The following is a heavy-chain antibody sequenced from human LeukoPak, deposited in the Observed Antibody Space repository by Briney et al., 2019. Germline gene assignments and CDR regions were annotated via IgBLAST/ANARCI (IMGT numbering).Heavy chain of an antibody. CDR2: SYHSGST. CDR3: HPRTDSSGLYGDYFVY. Sequence: PSGTLSLTCAVSGGSISSSNWRRGVRPPPGKGREWSGESYHSGSTNYNPSLRRRVTISEDKNKKQFSLKLSSLTAPDTAVYYCHPRTDSSGLYGDYFVYWGQGTLVTVSS. J-gene: IGHJ4*02. D-gene: IGHD6-19*01. V-gene: IGHV4-4*02. CDR1: GGSISSSNW.